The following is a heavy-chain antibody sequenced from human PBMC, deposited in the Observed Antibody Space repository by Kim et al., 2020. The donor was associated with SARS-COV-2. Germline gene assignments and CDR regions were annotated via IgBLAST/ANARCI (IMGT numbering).Heavy chain of an antibody. CDR2: VHYSGST. CDR1: GDSISSNSYY. Sequence: SETLSLTCSVSGDSISSNSYYWGWIRQPPGKGLEWIRNVHYSGSTFYNPSHRRRLTLSVDTSKTQFSLKLRPVTADAAAVYSSAGVYFYYYTDDCGRGT. CDR3: AGVYFYYYTDD. J-gene: IGHJ6*03. V-gene: IGHV4-39*01.